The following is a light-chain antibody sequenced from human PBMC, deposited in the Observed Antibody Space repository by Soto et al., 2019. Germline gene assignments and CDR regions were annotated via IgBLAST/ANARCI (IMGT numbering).Light chain of an antibody. Sequence: DIQMTQSPSTLSASVGDRVTITCRASQSISSWLAWYQQKPGKAPKLLIYKASSLESGVQSRFSGSGSGTEFTLTISSLQPDDFATYYCQQYNSYSTFGPGTKVEIK. V-gene: IGKV1-5*03. CDR3: QQYNSYST. CDR2: KAS. J-gene: IGKJ1*01. CDR1: QSISSW.